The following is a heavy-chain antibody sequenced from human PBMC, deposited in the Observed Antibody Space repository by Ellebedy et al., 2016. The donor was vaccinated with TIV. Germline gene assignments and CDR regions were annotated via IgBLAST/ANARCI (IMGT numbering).Heavy chain of an antibody. J-gene: IGHJ6*02. V-gene: IGHV4-61*01. CDR2: IYYSGST. Sequence: SETLSLXXTVSGGSVSSGSYYWSWIRQPPGKGLEWIGYIYYSGSTNYNPSLKSRVTISVDTSKNQFSLKLSSVTAADTAVYYCASTGYYYYGMDVWGQGTTVTVSS. CDR3: ASTGYYYYGMDV. D-gene: IGHD1-14*01. CDR1: GGSVSSGSYY.